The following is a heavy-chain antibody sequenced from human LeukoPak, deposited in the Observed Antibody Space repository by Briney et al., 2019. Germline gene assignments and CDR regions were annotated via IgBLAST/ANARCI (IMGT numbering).Heavy chain of an antibody. CDR3: ARVTYYYDSSGYSEAAFDI. V-gene: IGHV4-4*02. J-gene: IGHJ3*02. Sequence: IXHSGSTNYNPSLKSRVTISVDKSKNQFSLKLSSVTAADTAVYYCARVTYYYDSSGYSEAAFDIWGQGTMVTVSS. CDR2: IXHSGST. D-gene: IGHD3-22*01.